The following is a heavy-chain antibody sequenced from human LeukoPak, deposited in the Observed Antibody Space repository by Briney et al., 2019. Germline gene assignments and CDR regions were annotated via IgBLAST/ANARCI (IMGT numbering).Heavy chain of an antibody. J-gene: IGHJ4*02. Sequence: GGSLRLSCTASGFTFGDYAMSWVRRAPGKGLEWVGFIRSKAYGGTTEYAASVKGRFTISRDDSKSIAYLQMNSLKTEDTAVYYCTRGYSYDPFDYWGQGTLVTVSS. CDR2: IRSKAYGGTT. V-gene: IGHV3-49*04. CDR1: GFTFGDYA. D-gene: IGHD5-18*01. CDR3: TRGYSYDPFDY.